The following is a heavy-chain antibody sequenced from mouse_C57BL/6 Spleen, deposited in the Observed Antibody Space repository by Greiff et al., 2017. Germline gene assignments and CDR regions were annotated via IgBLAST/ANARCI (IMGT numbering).Heavy chain of an antibody. CDR3: ARGDYDGYFDD. J-gene: IGHJ2*01. CDR1: GFNFTDYY. Sequence: VQLQQSGAELVKPGASVKLSCTASGFNFTDYYMHWVKQRTEQGLEWIGRIDPEDGETKYAPKFKGKATITADTSSNTAYLQLSSLTSEDTAVYYCARGDYDGYFDDWGQGTTLTVSS. CDR2: IDPEDGET. V-gene: IGHV14-2*01. D-gene: IGHD2-4*01.